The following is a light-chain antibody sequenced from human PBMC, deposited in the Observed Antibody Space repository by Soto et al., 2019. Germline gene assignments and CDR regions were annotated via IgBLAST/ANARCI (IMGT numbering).Light chain of an antibody. J-gene: IGKJ4*01. CDR1: QSVSSN. V-gene: IGKV3-15*01. CDR3: QQYNNWPLT. CDR2: GAS. Sequence: EILMTQSPATLSVSPGERVTLSCGASQSVSSNLAWYQQKPGQAPRLLIYGASTRATSVPARFSGSGSGTEFTLTISSLQSEDFAVYYCQQYNNWPLTFGAGTKVEIK.